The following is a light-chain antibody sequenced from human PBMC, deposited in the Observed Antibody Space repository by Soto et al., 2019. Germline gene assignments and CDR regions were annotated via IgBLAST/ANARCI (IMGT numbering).Light chain of an antibody. CDR3: CSYGGSRTCDVL. CDR2: EGD. Sequence: QSVLTQPASVSGSPGQSITISCTGTSSDVGSYNLVSWYQQHPGKAPKLIIYEGDKRPSGVSDRFSVSKSDNTASLTISGLQAEDEADYFCCSYGGSRTCDVLFGGGTKLTVL. V-gene: IGLV2-23*01. J-gene: IGLJ2*01. CDR1: SSDVGSYNL.